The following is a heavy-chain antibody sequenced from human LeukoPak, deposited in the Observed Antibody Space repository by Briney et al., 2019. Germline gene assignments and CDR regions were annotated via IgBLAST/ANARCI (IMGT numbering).Heavy chain of an antibody. J-gene: IGHJ4*02. CDR2: VNTDGSSP. Sequence: PGGSLRLSCAASGFTFSTYWMHWVRQTPGKGLVWVSRVNTDGSSPIYADSVKGRFTISRDNAKNTLYLQMNSLRVEDTAVYYCTREVVTFDSWGQGTLVTVSS. CDR3: TREVVTFDS. V-gene: IGHV3-74*01. CDR1: GFTFSTYW. D-gene: IGHD2-2*01.